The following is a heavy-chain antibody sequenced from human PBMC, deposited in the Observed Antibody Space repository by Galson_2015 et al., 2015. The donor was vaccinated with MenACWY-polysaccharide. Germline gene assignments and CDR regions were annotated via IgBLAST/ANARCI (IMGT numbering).Heavy chain of an antibody. V-gene: IGHV3-7*01. CDR3: ARARFWSGFFAFDF. D-gene: IGHD3-3*01. CDR2: IKQSGSEK. CDR1: GFPFSDSW. Sequence: SLRLSCAASGFPFSDSWMTWIRQAPGKGLEWVATIKQSGSEKYYVDSVEGRFTVSRDNAKNSLYLQMNSLRAEDTAVYYCARARFWSGFFAFDFWGQGTMVTVSS. J-gene: IGHJ3*01.